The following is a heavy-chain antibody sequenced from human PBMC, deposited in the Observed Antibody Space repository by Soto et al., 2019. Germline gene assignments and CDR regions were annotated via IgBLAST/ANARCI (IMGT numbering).Heavy chain of an antibody. Sequence: QVQLVESGGGVVPPGRSLRLSCAGSGFTFGNYGMHWLRQAPGKGLEWLTVISYDGGDRYYADSVKGQFAISRDNSKKTLYLQMNSLRVEDSAVYYCAKAGGAHKSPLDYWGQGIQVTVSS. D-gene: IGHD3-16*01. CDR1: GFTFGNYG. CDR2: ISYDGGDR. J-gene: IGHJ4*02. V-gene: IGHV3-30*18. CDR3: AKAGGAHKSPLDY.